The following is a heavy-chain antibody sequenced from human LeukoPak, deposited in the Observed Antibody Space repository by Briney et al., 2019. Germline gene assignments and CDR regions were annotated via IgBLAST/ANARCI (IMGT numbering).Heavy chain of an antibody. CDR1: GFTFSSYW. Sequence: GGSLGLSCAASGFTFSSYWMHWVRQAPGKGLVWVSRINSDGSSTSYADSVKGRFTISRDNAKNTLYLQMNSLRAEDTAVYYCASQSLYWDFDYWGQGTLVTVSS. CDR2: INSDGSST. CDR3: ASQSLYWDFDY. J-gene: IGHJ4*02. D-gene: IGHD2-8*02. V-gene: IGHV3-74*01.